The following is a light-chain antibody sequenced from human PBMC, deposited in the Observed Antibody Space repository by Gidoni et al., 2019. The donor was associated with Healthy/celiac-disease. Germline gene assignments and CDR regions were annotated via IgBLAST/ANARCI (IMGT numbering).Light chain of an antibody. CDR1: QSVSSY. CDR3: QQHSNWPT. CDR2: GAS. Sequence: EIVLTQSPATLSLSPGERATLSCRASQSVSSYLAWYQQKPGQAPRLLIYGASNRATGIPARFSGSGSGTDFTLTISSLEPEDFAVYYCQQHSNWPTFXPXTKVDIK. J-gene: IGKJ3*01. V-gene: IGKV3-11*01.